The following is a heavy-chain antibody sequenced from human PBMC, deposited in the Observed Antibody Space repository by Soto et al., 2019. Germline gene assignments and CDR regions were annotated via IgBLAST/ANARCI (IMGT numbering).Heavy chain of an antibody. Sequence: QITLKESGPTLVKPTQTLTLTCTFSGFSFSSSAVGVAWIRQPPGKALEWLSLIYLDYDKRVSPSLKGSLTNTKDSSKNQVVLTMTDTDHLDTGIYFRVRSTTIRGGIGAHFDNWRQGTLVTVSS. V-gene: IGHV2-5*02. J-gene: IGHJ4*02. CDR1: GFSFSSSAVG. CDR2: IYLDYDK. CDR3: VRSTTIRGGIGAHFDN. D-gene: IGHD3-10*01.